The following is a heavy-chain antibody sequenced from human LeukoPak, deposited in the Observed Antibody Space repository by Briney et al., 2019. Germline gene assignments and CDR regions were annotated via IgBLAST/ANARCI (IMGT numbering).Heavy chain of an antibody. J-gene: IGHJ4*02. Sequence: GGSLRLSCAASGFTFTNAWMDWVRQAPGKGLEWVGRIKSRPDGGTTDFAAPVKGRITISRDDPKNTLYLHMNSLKTEDTAVYYCITVYDSVANWGRGTLVTVSS. CDR3: ITVYDSVAN. CDR1: GFTFTNAW. D-gene: IGHD5-12*01. V-gene: IGHV3-15*01. CDR2: IKSRPDGGTT.